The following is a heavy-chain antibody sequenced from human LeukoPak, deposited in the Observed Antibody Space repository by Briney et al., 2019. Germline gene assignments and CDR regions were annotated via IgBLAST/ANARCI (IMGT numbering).Heavy chain of an antibody. J-gene: IGHJ6*03. V-gene: IGHV1-8*03. Sequence: ASVKVSCKGSGYTFTSYDINGVRQASGQGGEWMGWMNPNRGNTGYAQKFQGRVTITRNTSISTAYMELSSLRSEDTAVYYCARGPIFRQVPAAYDYYYYYMDVWGKGTTVTVSS. D-gene: IGHD2-2*01. CDR2: MNPNRGNT. CDR1: GYTFTSYD. CDR3: ARGPIFRQVPAAYDYYYYYMDV.